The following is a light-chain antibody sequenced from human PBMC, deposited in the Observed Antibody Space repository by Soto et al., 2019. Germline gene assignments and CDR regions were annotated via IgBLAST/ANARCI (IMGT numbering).Light chain of an antibody. CDR2: GTS. V-gene: IGKV3-20*01. CDR3: QQCGSVPGT. J-gene: IGKJ1*01. Sequence: EIVLTQSPGTLSLSPGDRATLSCRASQSINGNYLHWYQQKPGQAPRLLIFGTSSRATGIPDRFIGGGSGTDFTLTISRLEPEDFAVYYCQQCGSVPGTFGQGNKVESK. CDR1: QSINGNY.